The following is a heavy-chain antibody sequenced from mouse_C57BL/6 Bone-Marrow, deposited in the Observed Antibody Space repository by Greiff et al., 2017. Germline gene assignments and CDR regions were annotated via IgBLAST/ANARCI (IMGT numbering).Heavy chain of an antibody. CDR1: GYSITSGYY. D-gene: IGHD2-1*01. Sequence: EVQLVESGPGLVKPSQSLSLTCSVTGYSITSGYYWNWIRQFPGNKLEWMGYISYDGSNNYNPSLKNRISITRDTSKNQFFLKLNSVTTEDTATYYCASFYGNYVDYYAMDYWGQGTSVTVSS. J-gene: IGHJ4*01. CDR2: ISYDGSN. V-gene: IGHV3-6*01. CDR3: ASFYGNYVDYYAMDY.